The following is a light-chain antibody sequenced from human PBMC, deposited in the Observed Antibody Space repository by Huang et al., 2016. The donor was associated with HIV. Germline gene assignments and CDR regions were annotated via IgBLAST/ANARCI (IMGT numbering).Light chain of an antibody. V-gene: IGKV3-11*01. J-gene: IGKJ4*01. CDR1: QSVSRY. CDR2: DAS. CDR3: QQRSNWPLT. Sequence: IVLTQSPATLSLSPGERATLSCRASQSVSRYLAWYQQKRGQAPRLLISDASNRATGIPGRFSGSGSGTDFTLTISSLEPEDFAVYYCQQRSNWPLTFGGGTKVEIK.